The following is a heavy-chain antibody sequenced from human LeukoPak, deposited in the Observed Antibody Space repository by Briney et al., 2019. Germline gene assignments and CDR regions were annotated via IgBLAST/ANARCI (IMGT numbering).Heavy chain of an antibody. J-gene: IGHJ4*02. CDR1: GGSISSYY. CDR2: IYYSGST. CDR3: ARVTGYMIEDYFDY. D-gene: IGHD3-22*01. V-gene: IGHV4-59*01. Sequence: SETLSLTCTVSGGSISSYYWSWIRQPPGKGLEWIGYIYYSGSTNYNSSLKSRVTISVDTSKNQFSLRLSSVTAADTAVYYCARVTGYMIEDYFDYWGQGILVTVSS.